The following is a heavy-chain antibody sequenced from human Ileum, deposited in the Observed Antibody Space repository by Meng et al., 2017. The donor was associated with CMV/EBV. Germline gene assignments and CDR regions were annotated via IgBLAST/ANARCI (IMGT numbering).Heavy chain of an antibody. CDR1: GGSITGSKW. D-gene: IGHD2-2*01. V-gene: IGHV4-4*02. Sequence: SGGSITGSKWWSWVRQTPGKGLEWIGEIYHSGNTNYNPSLRSRVTISVDKSRNQFSLKLISVTAADTAVYYCGRYSVIPAAIGFDPWGQGILVTVSS. J-gene: IGHJ5*02. CDR3: GRYSVIPAAIGFDP. CDR2: IYHSGNT.